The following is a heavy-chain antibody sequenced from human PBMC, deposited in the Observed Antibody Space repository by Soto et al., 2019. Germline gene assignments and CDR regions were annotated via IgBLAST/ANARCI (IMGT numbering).Heavy chain of an antibody. D-gene: IGHD3-9*01. CDR2: IYYSGST. CDR1: VCSISRYY. V-gene: IGHV4-59*01. Sequence: SETLSLTCTVSVCSISRYYWSWIRPPPGKGLEWIGYIYYSGSTNYNPSLKSRVTISVDTSKNQFSLKLSSVTAADTAVYYCARDILTGYYNVIDAFDIWGQGTMVTVSS. J-gene: IGHJ3*02. CDR3: ARDILTGYYNVIDAFDI.